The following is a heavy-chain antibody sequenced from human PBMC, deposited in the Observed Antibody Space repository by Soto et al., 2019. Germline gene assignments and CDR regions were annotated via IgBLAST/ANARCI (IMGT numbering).Heavy chain of an antibody. J-gene: IGHJ5*02. CDR1: GSSISSGGYY. Sequence: TLSLTCTVSGSSISSGGYYWSWIRQHPGKGLEWIGYIYYSGSTYYNPSLKSRVTISVDTSKNQFSLKLSSVTAADTAVYYCARRIADRTGWRNNWVDPWGQGNLVTVAS. CDR3: ARRIADRTGWRNNWVDP. D-gene: IGHD6-6*01. CDR2: IYYSGST. V-gene: IGHV4-31*02.